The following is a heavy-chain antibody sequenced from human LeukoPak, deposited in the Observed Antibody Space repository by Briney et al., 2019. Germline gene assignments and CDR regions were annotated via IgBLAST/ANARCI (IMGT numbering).Heavy chain of an antibody. V-gene: IGHV1-69*06. Sequence: GASVKVSCTASGGTFSSYAISWVRQAPGQGLEWMGGIIPIFGTANYAQKFQGRVTITADKSTSTAYMELSSLRSEDTAVYYCARDSRWGTEDPSTTDYWGQGTLVTVSS. CDR3: ARDSRWGTEDPSTTDY. CDR1: GGTFSSYA. CDR2: IIPIFGTA. J-gene: IGHJ4*02. D-gene: IGHD5/OR15-5a*01.